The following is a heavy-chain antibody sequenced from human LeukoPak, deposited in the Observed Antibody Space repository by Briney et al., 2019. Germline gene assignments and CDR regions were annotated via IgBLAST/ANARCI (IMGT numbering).Heavy chain of an antibody. V-gene: IGHV4-34*01. CDR1: GGSFSGYY. CDR3: ARQRITMIVVVYWMAFDI. CDR2: INHSGST. Sequence: SETLSLTCAVYGGSFSGYYWSWVRQPPGKGLEWIGEINHSGSTNYNPSLKSRVTISVDTSKNQFSLKLSSVTAADTAVYYCARQRITMIVVVYWMAFDIWGQGTMVTVSS. J-gene: IGHJ3*02. D-gene: IGHD3-22*01.